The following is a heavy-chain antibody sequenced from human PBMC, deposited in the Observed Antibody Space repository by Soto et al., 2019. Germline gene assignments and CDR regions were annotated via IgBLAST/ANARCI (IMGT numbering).Heavy chain of an antibody. D-gene: IGHD3-22*01. V-gene: IGHV3-21*02. CDR1: GFTFSSYS. CDR2: ITGSSSYI. CDR3: ARDVYYYDSSAYWAY. Sequence: EVQLVESGGGLVKPGGSLRLSCAASGFTFSSYSMNWVRQAPGKGLEWVSSITGSSSYIYYADSVKGRFTISRDNAKNSLYLQMNSLRAEDTAVYYCARDVYYYDSSAYWAYWGHGTTVTVSS. J-gene: IGHJ4*01.